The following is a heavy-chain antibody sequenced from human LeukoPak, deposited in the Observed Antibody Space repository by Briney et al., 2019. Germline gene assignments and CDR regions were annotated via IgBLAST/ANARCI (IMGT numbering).Heavy chain of an antibody. J-gene: IGHJ4*02. D-gene: IGHD3-10*01. CDR1: GFTVSTNY. Sequence: PGGSLRLSCAASGFTVSTNYMSWVRQAPGKGLEWVPVIYSGDTTFYADSVRGKFTISRDNSKNTLYLQMNSLRAEDTAVYYCASILRSSSGYYFDYWGQGTLVTVSS. V-gene: IGHV3-66*01. CDR3: ASILRSSSGYYFDY. CDR2: IYSGDTT.